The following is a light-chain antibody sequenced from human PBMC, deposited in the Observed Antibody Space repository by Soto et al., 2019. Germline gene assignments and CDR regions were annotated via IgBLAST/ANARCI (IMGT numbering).Light chain of an antibody. Sequence: EIVLTQSPGILSLSPGERATLSCRASQSVSNDFLAWYQQKPGQAPRLLVFGASTRATGIPDRFSGSGSGTDFTLTISRLEPEDFAVYYCQQYVTSPLTFGGGTKVEIK. CDR2: GAS. J-gene: IGKJ4*01. CDR3: QQYVTSPLT. CDR1: QSVSNDF. V-gene: IGKV3-20*01.